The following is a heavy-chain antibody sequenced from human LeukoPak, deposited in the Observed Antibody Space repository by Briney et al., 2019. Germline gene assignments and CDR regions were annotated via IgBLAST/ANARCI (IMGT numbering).Heavy chain of an antibody. Sequence: PSETLSLTCTVSGGSISSYYWSWIRQPPGKGLEWIGSIYHSGSTYYNPSLKSRVTISVDTSKNQFSLKLSSVTAADTAVYYCAKNFGGVIVYFDYWGQGTLVTVSS. CDR1: GGSISSYY. J-gene: IGHJ4*02. V-gene: IGHV4-59*04. CDR3: AKNFGGVIVYFDY. D-gene: IGHD3-16*02. CDR2: IYHSGST.